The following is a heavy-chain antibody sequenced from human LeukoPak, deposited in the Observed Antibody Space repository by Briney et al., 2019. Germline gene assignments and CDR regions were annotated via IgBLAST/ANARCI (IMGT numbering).Heavy chain of an antibody. CDR1: GGSISSGDYY. J-gene: IGHJ3*02. CDR2: IYYSGST. CDR3: AGSGYSYGLGAFDI. V-gene: IGHV4-30-4*01. Sequence: PSQTLSLTCTVSGGSISSGDYYWSWIRQPPGKGLEWIGYIYYSGSTYYNPSLKSRVTISVDTSKNQFSLKLSSVTAADTAVYHCAGSGYSYGLGAFDIWGQGTMVTVSS. D-gene: IGHD5-18*01.